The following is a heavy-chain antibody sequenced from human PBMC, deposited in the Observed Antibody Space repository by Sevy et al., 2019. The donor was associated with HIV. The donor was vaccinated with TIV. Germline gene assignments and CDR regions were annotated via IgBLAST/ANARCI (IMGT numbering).Heavy chain of an antibody. CDR2: IRYDGSNK. V-gene: IGHV3-33*01. Sequence: GGSLRLSCAASGFSFSRYDMHWVRQAPGMGLEWVAVIRYDGSNKHYGDSVKGRFTISRDNSKNALYLQMSSLRAEDTAVYYCAREKVDTSMIFVEYYGMDVWGQGTTVTVSS. D-gene: IGHD5-18*01. CDR1: GFSFSRYD. J-gene: IGHJ6*02. CDR3: AREKVDTSMIFVEYYGMDV.